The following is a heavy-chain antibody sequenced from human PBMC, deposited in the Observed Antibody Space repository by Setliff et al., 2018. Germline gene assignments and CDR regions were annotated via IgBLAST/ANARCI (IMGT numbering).Heavy chain of an antibody. V-gene: IGHV4-34*01. Sequence: SETLSLTCAVYGGSFSDSHWSWIRQPPGKGLEWIGEIDQGGSTNYNPSLKSRVTISLDTSKNQLSLKLNSVTAADTAVYYCARGYCSSPSCFFAGWFDPWGQGTLVTVSS. CDR1: GGSFSDSH. CDR2: IDQGGST. CDR3: ARGYCSSPSCFFAGWFDP. D-gene: IGHD2-2*01. J-gene: IGHJ5*02.